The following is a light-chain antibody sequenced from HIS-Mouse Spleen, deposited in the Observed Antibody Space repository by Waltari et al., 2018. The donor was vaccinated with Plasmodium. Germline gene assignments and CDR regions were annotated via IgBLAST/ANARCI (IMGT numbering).Light chain of an antibody. CDR3: CSYAGSSTNWV. CDR1: SSDDESCNL. J-gene: IGLJ3*02. V-gene: IGLV2-23*01. Sequence: QSALTQPASVSGPPGQPIPIPCTGTSSDDESCNLVSCYQHPPGKAPKLMLSEGSKRPSGVANRFSGSKSGNTASLTISGLQAEDEADYYCCSYAGSSTNWVFGGGTKLTVL. CDR2: EGS.